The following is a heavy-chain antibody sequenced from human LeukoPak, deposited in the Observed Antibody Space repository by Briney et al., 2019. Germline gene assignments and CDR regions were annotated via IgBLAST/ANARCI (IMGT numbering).Heavy chain of an antibody. Sequence: PSGTLSLTCTVSGGSISSGNYYWSWIRQPAGKGLEWIGRIWPDGAPTYRPSLKSRVTISVDTSKNQFSLRLSSVTAADTAVYYCARGRDSRGYQFMGFDSWGQGTLVTVSS. CDR1: GGSISSGNYY. D-gene: IGHD3-22*01. J-gene: IGHJ4*02. CDR2: IWPDGAP. CDR3: ARGRDSRGYQFMGFDS. V-gene: IGHV4-61*02.